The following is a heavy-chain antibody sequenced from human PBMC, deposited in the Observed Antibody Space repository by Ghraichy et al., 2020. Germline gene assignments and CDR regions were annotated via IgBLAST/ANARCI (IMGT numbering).Heavy chain of an antibody. Sequence: SETLSLTCAVSGVSISGAYWCSWVRQSPGKRLEWIGEAYHTGLTNYKPSLKSRVTVSLDTSKNHFFLTLTSMTAADTAVYYCAIQTSYRIDYWGRGTLVTVSS. J-gene: IGHJ4*01. D-gene: IGHD5-18*01. CDR2: AYHTGLT. CDR3: AIQTSYRIDY. V-gene: IGHV4-4*02. CDR1: GVSISGAYW.